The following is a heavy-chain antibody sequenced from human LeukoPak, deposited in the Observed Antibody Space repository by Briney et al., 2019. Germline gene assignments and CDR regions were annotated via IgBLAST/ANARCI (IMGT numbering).Heavy chain of an antibody. CDR3: ARVQYNWNPFDY. J-gene: IGHJ4*02. CDR2: INPNSGGT. V-gene: IGHV1-2*02. D-gene: IGHD1-20*01. CDR1: GYTFTGYY. Sequence: ASVKVSCKAPGYTFTGYYMHWVRQAPGQGLEWMGWINPNSGGTNYAQKFQGRVTMTRDTSISTAYMELSRLRSDDTAVYYCARVQYNWNPFDYWGQGTLVTVSS.